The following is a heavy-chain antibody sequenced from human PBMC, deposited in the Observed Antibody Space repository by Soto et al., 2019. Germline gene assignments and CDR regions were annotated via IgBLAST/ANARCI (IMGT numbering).Heavy chain of an antibody. J-gene: IGHJ4*02. V-gene: IGHV1-69*13. Sequence: GASVKVSCKASGGTFSSYAISWVRQAPGQGLEWMGGIIPIFGTANYAQKFQGRVTITADESTSTAYMELSSLRSEDTAVYYCARVKVPRYDHELNLDWGQGTLVTVSS. D-gene: IGHD1-7*01. CDR3: ARVKVPRYDHELNLD. CDR1: GGTFSSYA. CDR2: IIPIFGTA.